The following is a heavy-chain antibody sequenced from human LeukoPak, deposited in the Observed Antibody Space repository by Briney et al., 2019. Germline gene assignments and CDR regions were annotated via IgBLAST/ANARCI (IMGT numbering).Heavy chain of an antibody. CDR2: FNPNSGGT. D-gene: IGHD3-16*02. J-gene: IGHJ4*02. CDR1: GFTFTGYY. V-gene: IGHV1-2*06. CDR3: ARDYDYVWGSCRRYDY. Sequence: GASVKVSCKASGFTFTGYYMHWVRQAPGQGLEWMGRFNPNSGGTNYAQKFQGRVTMTRDTSISTAYMELSRLRSDDTAVYYCARDYDYVWGSCRRYDYWGQGTLVTVSS.